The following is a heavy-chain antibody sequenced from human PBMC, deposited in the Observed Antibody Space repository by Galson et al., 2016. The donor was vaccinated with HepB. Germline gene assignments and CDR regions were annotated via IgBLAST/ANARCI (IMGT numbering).Heavy chain of an antibody. CDR1: GCTFRSYG. V-gene: IGHV3-33*01. J-gene: IGHJ4*02. Sequence: SLRLCCAASGCTFRSYGMHGVRQAPGTGLEWVAFIGHEGGYKTDADAVKGRFTGSRDNYKNMLFLQMNSLGVEDTAVYHCVRDRASRQGPLDYWGQGSLVTVSS. CDR3: VRDRASRQGPLDY. CDR2: IGHEGGYK.